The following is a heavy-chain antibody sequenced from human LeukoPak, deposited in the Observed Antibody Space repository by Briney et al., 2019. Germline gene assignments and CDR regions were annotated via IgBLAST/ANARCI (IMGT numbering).Heavy chain of an antibody. J-gene: IGHJ2*01. D-gene: IGHD3-10*01. CDR2: VYHGGST. CDR3: ASTNYGRVYWYFDL. Sequence: SETLSLTCAVSGVSISTDNWWSWVRQPPGEGLGWIVEVYHGGSTNHNPSLKSRVTISLDKSKNQFSLKLGSVNAADTAVYYCASTNYGRVYWYFDLWGRGTMVTVSS. CDR1: GVSISTDNW. V-gene: IGHV4-4*02.